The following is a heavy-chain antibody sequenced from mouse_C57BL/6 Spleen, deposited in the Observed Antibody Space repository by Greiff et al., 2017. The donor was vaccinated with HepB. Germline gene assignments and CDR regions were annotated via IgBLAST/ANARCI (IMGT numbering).Heavy chain of an antibody. CDR3: VRGGSSYYYAMDY. V-gene: IGHV1-76*01. J-gene: IGHJ4*01. CDR2: IYPGSGNT. Sequence: QVQLQQSGAELVRPGASVKLSCKASGYTFTDYYINWVKQRPGQGLEWIARIYPGSGNTYYNEKFKGKATLTAEKSSSTAYMQLSSLTSEDSAVYFCVRGGSSYYYAMDYWGQGTSVTVSS. D-gene: IGHD1-1*01. CDR1: GYTFTDYY.